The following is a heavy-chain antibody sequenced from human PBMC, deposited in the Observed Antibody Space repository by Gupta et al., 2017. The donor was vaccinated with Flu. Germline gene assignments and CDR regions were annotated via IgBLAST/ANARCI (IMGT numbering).Heavy chain of an antibody. CDR2: ISYDGSNE. CDR3: AKDGKWNHNNYGMNV. J-gene: IGHJ6*02. CDR1: GFSFRTYG. D-gene: IGHD1-14*01. Sequence: QEQVLESGGGVVQPGRSLGLSLPAPGFSFRTYGIHWVRRAPGRGLEGGAVISYDGSNEYYEDSVKGRFTISRDNSKNTLYLQMNRLRTEDTAVYHCAKDGKWNHNNYGMNVWGQGTTVTVSS. V-gene: IGHV3-30*18.